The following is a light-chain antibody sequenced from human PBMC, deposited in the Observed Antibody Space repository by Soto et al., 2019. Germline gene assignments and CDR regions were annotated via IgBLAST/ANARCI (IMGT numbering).Light chain of an antibody. CDR2: ENN. CDR1: SSNIVKNY. Sequence: QSVLTQPPSVTAAPGQKVTISCSGSSSNIVKNYVSWYQQLPGTAPKLLIYENNKRPSGIPDRFSGSKSGTSATLGITGLQTGDEADYYCGTWDSSLSAWVFGGGTKLTVL. J-gene: IGLJ2*01. CDR3: GTWDSSLSAWV. V-gene: IGLV1-51*02.